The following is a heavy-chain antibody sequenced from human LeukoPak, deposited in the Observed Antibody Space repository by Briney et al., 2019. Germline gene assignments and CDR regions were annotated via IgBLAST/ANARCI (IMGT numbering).Heavy chain of an antibody. Sequence: ASVKVSCKASGYTFTSYGISWVRQAPGQGLEWMGWISAYNGNTNYAQKLQGRVTMTTDTSTSTAYMELRSLRSDDTAVYYCAREGELRYFDWLFSYYFDYWGQGTLVTVSS. CDR3: AREGELRYFDWLFSYYFDY. D-gene: IGHD3-9*01. CDR1: GYTFTSYG. V-gene: IGHV1-18*01. CDR2: ISAYNGNT. J-gene: IGHJ4*02.